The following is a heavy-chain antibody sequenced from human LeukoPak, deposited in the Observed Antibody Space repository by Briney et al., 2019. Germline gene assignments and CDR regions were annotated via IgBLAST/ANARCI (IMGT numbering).Heavy chain of an antibody. D-gene: IGHD5-12*01. CDR2: FDPEDGET. Sequence: ASVKVSCKVSGYTLTELSMHWVRQAPGKGLEWMGGFDPEDGETIYAQKLQGRVTMTTDTSTSTAYMELRSLRSDDTAVYYCARDLGKSGYSGYDPRKLDYWGQGTLVTVSS. J-gene: IGHJ4*02. V-gene: IGHV1-24*01. CDR3: ARDLGKSGYSGYDPRKLDY. CDR1: GYTLTELS.